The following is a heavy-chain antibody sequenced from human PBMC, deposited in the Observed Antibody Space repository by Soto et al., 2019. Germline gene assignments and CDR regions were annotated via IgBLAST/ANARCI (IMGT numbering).Heavy chain of an antibody. J-gene: IGHJ4*02. CDR1: GFTFSNYA. V-gene: IGHV3-23*01. CDR2: ISSAGRR. Sequence: EVQLLESGGGLVQPGGSLRLSCVASGFTFSNYAMSWVRQAPGKGLEWVSAISSAGRRDYADSVKGRFTISRDNYKNTLYLQMNSLRAEDTAVHYCAKAESSYASGWYAYWGQGTLVTVSS. CDR3: AKAESSYASGWYAY. D-gene: IGHD6-19*01.